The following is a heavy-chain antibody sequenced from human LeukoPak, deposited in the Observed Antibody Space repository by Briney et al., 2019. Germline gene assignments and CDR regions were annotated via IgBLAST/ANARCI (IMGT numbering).Heavy chain of an antibody. Sequence: PGGSLRLSCAASGFTFSSYSMNWVRQAPGKGLEWVSSISSSSSYIYYADSVKGRFTISRDNAKNSLYLQMNSLRAEDTAVYYCARVGSTWIQLWYLYYWGQGTLVTVSS. CDR3: ARVGSTWIQLWYLYY. J-gene: IGHJ4*02. V-gene: IGHV3-21*01. CDR1: GFTFSSYS. D-gene: IGHD5-18*01. CDR2: ISSSSSYI.